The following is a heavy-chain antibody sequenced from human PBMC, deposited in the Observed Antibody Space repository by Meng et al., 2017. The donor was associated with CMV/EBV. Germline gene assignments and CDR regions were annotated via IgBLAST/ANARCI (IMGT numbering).Heavy chain of an antibody. CDR3: ARGRVMYYDFWSGYHPLDY. CDR2: FDPEDGET. V-gene: IGHV1-24*01. CDR1: GYTLTELS. J-gene: IGHJ4*02. Sequence: ASVKVSCKVSGYTLTELSRHWVRQAPGKGLEWMGGFDPEDGETIYAQKFQGRVTMTEDTSTDTAYMELSSLRSEDTAVYYCARGRVMYYDFWSGYHPLDYWGQGTLVTVSS. D-gene: IGHD3-3*01.